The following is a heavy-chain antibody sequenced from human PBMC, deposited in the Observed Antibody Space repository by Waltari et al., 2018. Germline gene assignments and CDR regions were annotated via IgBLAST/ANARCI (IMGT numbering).Heavy chain of an antibody. CDR2: IYTSGST. J-gene: IGHJ4*02. D-gene: IGHD1-26*01. V-gene: IGHV4-4*07. Sequence: QVQLQESGPGLVKPSETLSLTCTVPVASIVSSYWSWIRQPAGKGLEWSGRIYTSGSTNYNPSLKSRVTMSVDTSKNQFSLKLSSVTAADTAVYYCARVGGSYYDAFDYWGQGTLVTVSS. CDR1: VASIVSSY. CDR3: ARVGGSYYDAFDY.